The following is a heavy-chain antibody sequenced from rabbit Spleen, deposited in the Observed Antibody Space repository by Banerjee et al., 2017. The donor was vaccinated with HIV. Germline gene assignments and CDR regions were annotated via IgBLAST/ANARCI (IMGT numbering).Heavy chain of an antibody. D-gene: IGHD8-1*01. CDR3: ARDTGSSFSSYGMDL. V-gene: IGHV1S45*01. CDR1: GFSFSSGHW. J-gene: IGHJ6*01. CDR2: IYGGSSGTT. Sequence: QEQLKESGGDLGKPGASLTLTCTASGFSFSSGHWICWVRQAPGKGLEWIACIYGGSSGTTAYASWAKGRFTISKTSTTVTLQMTSLTVADTATYFCARDTGSSFSSYGMDLWGPGTLVTVS.